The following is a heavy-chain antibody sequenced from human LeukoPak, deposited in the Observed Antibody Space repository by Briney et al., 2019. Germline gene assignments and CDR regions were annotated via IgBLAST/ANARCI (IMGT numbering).Heavy chain of an antibody. CDR1: GYTFTGYY. V-gene: IGHV1-2*02. D-gene: IGHD6-19*01. CDR2: INPNSGGT. J-gene: IGHJ4*02. CDR3: ARDSDSSGWYASGY. Sequence: ASVKVSCKASGYTFTGYYMHWVRQAPGQGLEWMGWINPNSGGTNYAQKFQGRVTMTRDTSISTAYMELSRLRSDDTAEYYCARDSDSSGWYASGYWGQGTLVTVSS.